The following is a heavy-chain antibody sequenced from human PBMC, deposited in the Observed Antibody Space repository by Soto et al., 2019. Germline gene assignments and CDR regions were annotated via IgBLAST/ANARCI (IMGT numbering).Heavy chain of an antibody. J-gene: IGHJ6*02. V-gene: IGHV1-69*01. CDR2: IIPMFGKP. CDR1: GGTFRSYA. CDR3: ATSMECNYFYCMDV. D-gene: IGHD3-3*01. Sequence: QVQLVQSGAEVREPGSSGKVSCEASGGTFRSYAINWVRQAPGQGLEWMGGIIPMFGKPNYAEKFLGRVTISADESTRTADMEVTRLKSEDTAVYYGATSMECNYFYCMDVLALGTTVTVS.